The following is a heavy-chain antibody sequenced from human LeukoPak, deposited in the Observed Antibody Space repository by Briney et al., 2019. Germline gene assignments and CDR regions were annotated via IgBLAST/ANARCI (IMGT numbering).Heavy chain of an antibody. CDR2: INHSGST. Sequence: SETLSLTCAVHGGSLSGYYWSWIRQPPGKGLEWIGEINHSGSTNYNPSLKSRVTISVDTSKNQFSLKLSSVTAADTAVYYCARAPVVVPAASSFGFDPWGQGTLVTVSS. CDR1: GGSLSGYY. D-gene: IGHD2-2*01. CDR3: ARAPVVVPAASSFGFDP. V-gene: IGHV4-34*01. J-gene: IGHJ5*02.